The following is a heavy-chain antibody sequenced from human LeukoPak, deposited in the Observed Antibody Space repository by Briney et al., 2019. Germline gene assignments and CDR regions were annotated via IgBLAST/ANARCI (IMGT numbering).Heavy chain of an antibody. CDR2: IRYDGSNK. V-gene: IGHV3-30*02. Sequence: PGGSLRLSCAASGFTFSSYGMHWVRQAPGKGLEWVAFIRYDGSNKYYADSVKGRFTISRDNSKNTLYLQMNSLRAEDTAVYYCAKDRGYYDSSGYDGFEYWGQGTPVTVSS. D-gene: IGHD3-22*01. CDR3: AKDRGYYDSSGYDGFEY. CDR1: GFTFSSYG. J-gene: IGHJ4*02.